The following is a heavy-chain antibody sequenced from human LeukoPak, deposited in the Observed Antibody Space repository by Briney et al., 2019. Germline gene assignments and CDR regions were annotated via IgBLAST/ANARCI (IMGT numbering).Heavy chain of an antibody. CDR1: GFTFSSDE. CDR2: ISSSGSTI. V-gene: IGHV3-48*03. CDR3: AELGITMIGGV. J-gene: IGHJ6*04. Sequence: GSLTLSCAASGFTFSSDEMNWVRQAAGGVLGWVSYISSSGSTIYYAGSVEGRFTISRDNDKNLMYLKMNSPRAEDTAVYYCAELGITMIGGVWGKGTTVTISS. D-gene: IGHD3-10*02.